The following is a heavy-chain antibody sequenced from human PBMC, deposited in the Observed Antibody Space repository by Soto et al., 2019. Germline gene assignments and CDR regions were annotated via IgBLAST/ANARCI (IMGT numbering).Heavy chain of an antibody. CDR2: INPNSGGT. CDR3: ASSLAYCGGDCYSLYYYYGMDV. V-gene: IGHV1-2*02. D-gene: IGHD2-21*02. Sequence: ASLKVSCKACGYTFTWYYMHGVLQSPLQVLDWMGCINPNSGGTNYAQKFQGSFTITRDTSISTAYTELSRLRSDDTAVYYCASSLAYCGGDCYSLYYYYGMDVWGQGTTVTVSS. CDR1: GYTFTWYY. J-gene: IGHJ6*02.